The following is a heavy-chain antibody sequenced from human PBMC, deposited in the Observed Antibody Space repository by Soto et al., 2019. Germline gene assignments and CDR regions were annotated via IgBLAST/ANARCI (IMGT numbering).Heavy chain of an antibody. J-gene: IGHJ4*02. Sequence: EVQLLESGGGLVQPGGSLRLSCAASGFTFSSYAMSWVRQAPGKGLEWVSAISGSGGSTYYAGSVKGRFTISRDNSKNTLYLQMNSLRAEDTAVYYCALLDYGDPVFDYWGKGTLVTVSS. D-gene: IGHD4-17*01. CDR3: ALLDYGDPVFDY. CDR2: ISGSGGST. V-gene: IGHV3-23*01. CDR1: GFTFSSYA.